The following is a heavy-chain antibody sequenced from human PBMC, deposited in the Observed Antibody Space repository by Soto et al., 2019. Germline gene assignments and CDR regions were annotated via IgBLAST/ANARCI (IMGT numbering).Heavy chain of an antibody. J-gene: IGHJ6*02. CDR1: GYTFSSYG. CDR3: AREAGVDTAYGMDV. V-gene: IGHV1-18*01. CDR2: ISAYNTNT. D-gene: IGHD5-18*01. Sequence: QVQLVQSGGEVKKPGASVKVSCKASGYTFSSYGISWVRQAPGQGLEWMGWISAYNTNTNYAQKVQGRVTMTTDTSRSTAYMELRSLRPDDTAVYYCAREAGVDTAYGMDVWGQGTTVTDSS.